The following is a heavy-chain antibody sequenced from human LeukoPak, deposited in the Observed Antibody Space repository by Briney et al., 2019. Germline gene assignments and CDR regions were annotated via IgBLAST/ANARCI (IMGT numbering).Heavy chain of an antibody. CDR2: ISYSGST. CDR3: ARGSRDGYNYVDYFDY. CDR1: GGAISSYH. V-gene: IGHV4-59*01. D-gene: IGHD5-24*01. Sequence: SETLSLTCTVSGGAISSYHWSWIRQPPGKGLEWMGYISYSGSTNYNPSLKSRVTISVDTSKNQVSLKLSSVTAADTAVYYCARGSRDGYNYVDYFDYWGQGTLVTVSS. J-gene: IGHJ4*02.